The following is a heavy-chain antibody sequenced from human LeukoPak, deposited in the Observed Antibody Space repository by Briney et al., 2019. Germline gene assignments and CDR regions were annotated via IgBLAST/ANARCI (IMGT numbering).Heavy chain of an antibody. Sequence: GGSLRLSCAASEFSVGSNYMTWVRQAPGKGLEWVSLIYSGGSTYYADSVKGRFTISRDNAKNSLYLQMNSLRAEDTAVYYCGRYYYYYYMDVWGKGTTVTVSS. V-gene: IGHV3-66*01. CDR1: EFSVGSNY. CDR3: GRYYYYYYMDV. J-gene: IGHJ6*03. CDR2: IYSGGST.